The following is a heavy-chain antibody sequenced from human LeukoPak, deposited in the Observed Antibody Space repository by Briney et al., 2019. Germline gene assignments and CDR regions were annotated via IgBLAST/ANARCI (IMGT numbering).Heavy chain of an antibody. CDR3: ATGTTGTTIPEYFQH. D-gene: IGHD1-1*01. V-gene: IGHV1-69*05. CDR2: IIPIFGTA. J-gene: IGHJ1*01. Sequence: GASVKVSCKASGGTFSSYAISWVRQAPGQGLEWMGGIIPIFGTANYAQKFQGRVTITTDESTSTAYMELSSLRSEDTAVYYCATGTTGTTIPEYFQHWGQGTLVTVSS. CDR1: GGTFSSYA.